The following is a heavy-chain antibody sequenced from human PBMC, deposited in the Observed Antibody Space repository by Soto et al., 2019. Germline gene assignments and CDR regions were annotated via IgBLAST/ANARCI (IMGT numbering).Heavy chain of an antibody. J-gene: IGHJ3*01. D-gene: IGHD3-22*01. CDR1: GYTFTSYG. V-gene: IGHV1-18*01. Sequence: ASVKVSCKASGYTFTSYGISWVRQAPGQGLEWMGWISAYNGNTNYAQKLQGRVTMTTDTSTSTAYMELRSLRSDDTAVYYCATEGYYYDSSGSPYPAFALSGPAIIVTVS. CDR3: ATEGYYYDSSGSPYPAFAL. CDR2: ISAYNGNT.